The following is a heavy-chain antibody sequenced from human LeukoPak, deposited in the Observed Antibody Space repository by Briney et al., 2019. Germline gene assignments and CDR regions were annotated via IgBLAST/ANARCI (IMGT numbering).Heavy chain of an antibody. CDR3: ARGFMRIGLWFDP. Sequence: PSETLSLTCTVSGGSISTSRYYWAWIRQAPGKGLEWVANIKQDGSERYYVDSVKGRFTISRDNAKNSLYLQMNSLRAEDTAVYYCARGFMRIGLWFDPWGQGTLVTVSS. CDR1: GGSISTSRYY. D-gene: IGHD2-15*01. V-gene: IGHV3-7*01. J-gene: IGHJ5*02. CDR2: IKQDGSER.